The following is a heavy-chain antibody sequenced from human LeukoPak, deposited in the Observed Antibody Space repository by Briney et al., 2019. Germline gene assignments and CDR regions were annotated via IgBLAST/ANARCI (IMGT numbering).Heavy chain of an antibody. V-gene: IGHV3-48*02. CDR2: ISSSSGTI. D-gene: IGHD2-2*01. J-gene: IGHJ4*02. CDR3: ARVWHCTSTSCYDY. Sequence: GGSLRLSCAASGFIFSSYSMNWVRQAPGKGLEWVSYISSSSGTIYYADSVKGRFTISRDNAKNSLYLQMNSLRDEDTAVYYCARVWHCTSTSCYDYWGQGTLVTVSS. CDR1: GFIFSSYS.